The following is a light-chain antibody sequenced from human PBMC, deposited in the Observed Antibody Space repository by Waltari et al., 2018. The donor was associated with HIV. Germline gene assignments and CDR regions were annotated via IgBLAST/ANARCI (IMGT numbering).Light chain of an antibody. CDR2: KAS. CDR3: QQYNSYST. J-gene: IGKJ1*01. CDR1: QSISSW. Sequence: DIQMTQSPSTLSASVGDRVTITCRASQSISSWLAWYQQKPGKAPKLLTYKASSLESGVPSRFSGSGSGTEFTLTISSLQPDDFATYYCQQYNSYSTFGQGTKVEIK. V-gene: IGKV1-5*03.